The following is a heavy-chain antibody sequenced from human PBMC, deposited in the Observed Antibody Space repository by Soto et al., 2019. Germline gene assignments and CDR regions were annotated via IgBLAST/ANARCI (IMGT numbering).Heavy chain of an antibody. CDR3: AEVVAPWIQLDYGMDV. Sequence: GGSLRLSCAASGFTFDDYTMHWVRQAPGKGLEWVSLISWDGGSTYYADSVKGRFTISRDNSKNSLYLQMNSLRTEDTALYYCAEVVAPWIQLDYGMDVWGQGTTFTVSS. CDR2: ISWDGGST. V-gene: IGHV3-43*01. D-gene: IGHD5-18*01. J-gene: IGHJ6*02. CDR1: GFTFDDYT.